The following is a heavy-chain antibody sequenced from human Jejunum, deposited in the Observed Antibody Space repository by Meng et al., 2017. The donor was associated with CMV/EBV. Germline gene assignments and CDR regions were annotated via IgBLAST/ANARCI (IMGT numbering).Heavy chain of an antibody. J-gene: IGHJ4*02. CDR2: INPSTAHP. CDR3: VRDVPDGDISLFDS. V-gene: IGHV7-4-1*02. Sequence: GQVVQSGFEVKKPGASGKVSCKASGYSLRSYAVNWLRQAPGRGLEWMGWINPSTAHPTYAQDFTGRFVFSLDISVNTAYLQINSLKAEDTAIYYCVRDVPDGDISLFDSWGQGTLVTVSS. CDR1: GYSLRSYA. D-gene: IGHD2-21*02.